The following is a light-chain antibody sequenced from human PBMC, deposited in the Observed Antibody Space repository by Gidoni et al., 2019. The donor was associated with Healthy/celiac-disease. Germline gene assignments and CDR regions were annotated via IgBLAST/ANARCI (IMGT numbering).Light chain of an antibody. J-gene: IGKJ2*01. V-gene: IGKV3-15*01. Sequence: EIVMTQSPSTLSVSPGDRATLSCRASQSVSSNFTWYQQKPGQAPRLLIYGASTRATGIPARFSGSGSGKEFTLTYSRLQSEDFAVYYCQQYNNWPPMYTCGQGTKLEIK. CDR3: QQYNNWPPMYT. CDR1: QSVSSN. CDR2: GAS.